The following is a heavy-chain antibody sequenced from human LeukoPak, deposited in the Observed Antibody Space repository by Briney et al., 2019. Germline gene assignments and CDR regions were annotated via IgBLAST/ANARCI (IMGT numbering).Heavy chain of an antibody. CDR1: AFTLRSYA. Sequence: GGSLRLSWAASAFTLRSYAMAWVRQAPGKGLEWVSAISGSGGDTDYADSVRDRFTISRDNSKNTVYLQMNSLRAEDTALYYCAKGSIAAGKYYFDYWGQGTLVTVSS. D-gene: IGHD6-6*01. V-gene: IGHV3-23*01. CDR2: ISGSGGDT. CDR3: AKGSIAAGKYYFDY. J-gene: IGHJ4*02.